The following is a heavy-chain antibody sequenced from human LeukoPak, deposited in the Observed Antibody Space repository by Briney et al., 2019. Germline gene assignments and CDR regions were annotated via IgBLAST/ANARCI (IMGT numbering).Heavy chain of an antibody. CDR2: ISSSSSYI. CDR3: ARDSSSFVPFDY. V-gene: IGHV3-21*01. CDR1: GFTFSGYA. D-gene: IGHD6-6*01. Sequence: GGSLRLSCAASGFTFSGYAMHWVRQAPGKGLEWVSSISSSSSYIYYADSVKGRFTISRDNAKNSLYLQMNSLRAEDTAVYYCARDSSSFVPFDYWGQGTLVTVSS. J-gene: IGHJ4*02.